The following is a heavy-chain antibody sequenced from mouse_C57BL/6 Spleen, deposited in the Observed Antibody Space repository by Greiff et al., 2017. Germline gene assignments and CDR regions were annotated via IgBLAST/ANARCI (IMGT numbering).Heavy chain of an antibody. D-gene: IGHD2-4*01. CDR3: ALDYPY. CDR1: GYTFTSYW. J-gene: IGHJ3*01. V-gene: IGHV1-69*01. CDR2: IDPSDSYT. Sequence: VQLQQPGAELVMPGASVKLSCKASGYTFTSYWMHWVKQRPGQGLEWIGEIDPSDSYTNYNQKFKGKSTLTVDKSSSTAYMQLSSLTSEDSAVYYCALDYPYWGQGTLVTVSA.